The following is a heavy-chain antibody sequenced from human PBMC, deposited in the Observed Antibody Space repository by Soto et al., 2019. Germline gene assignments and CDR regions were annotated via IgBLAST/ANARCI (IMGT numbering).Heavy chain of an antibody. CDR1: GYSISRGYY. CDR3: APHTFYFGNSRQHNNWFDP. J-gene: IGHJ5*02. CDR2: IYHSGST. Sequence: KTSETLSLTSVISGYSISRGYYWGGILQPPGKGLEWIGSIYHSGSTYYNPSLKSRVTLSVDTSKNQFSLKLSSVTAADTAVYYCAPHTFYFGNSRQHNNWFDPWGQGTLVTVSS. V-gene: IGHV4-38-2*01. D-gene: IGHD3-10*01.